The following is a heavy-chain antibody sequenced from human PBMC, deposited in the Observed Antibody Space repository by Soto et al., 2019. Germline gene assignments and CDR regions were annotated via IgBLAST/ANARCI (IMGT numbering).Heavy chain of an antibody. CDR2: IYYRGNT. CDR1: GGSISSYY. J-gene: IGHJ4*02. V-gene: IGHV4-59*08. CDR3: SRQPGYYDILTGYSTYYFDY. D-gene: IGHD3-9*01. Sequence: SETLSLTCTVSGGSISSYYWNWIRQPPGKGLEWIGYIYYRGNTNYNPSLKSRVTISVDTPKNQFSLKLNSVTAADTAVYYCSRQPGYYDILTGYSTYYFDYWGQGTPVTVSS.